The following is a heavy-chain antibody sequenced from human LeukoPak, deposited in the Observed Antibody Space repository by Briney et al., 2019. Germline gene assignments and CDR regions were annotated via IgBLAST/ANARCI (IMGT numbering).Heavy chain of an antibody. J-gene: IGHJ6*02. CDR2: INPKSGGT. CDR1: GNTFTDYY. D-gene: IGHD2-15*01. V-gene: IGHV1-2*02. Sequence: ASVKVSCKASGNTFTDYYMNWVRQAPGQGLERIGWINPKSGGTNYAQKLQGRVTMTRDTSISTAYMELNRLISDDSAVYYCARDKDGMDVWGQGTTVTVSS. CDR3: ARDKDGMDV.